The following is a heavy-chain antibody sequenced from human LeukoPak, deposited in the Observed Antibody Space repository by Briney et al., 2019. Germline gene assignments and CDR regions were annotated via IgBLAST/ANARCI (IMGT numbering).Heavy chain of an antibody. D-gene: IGHD3-16*02. V-gene: IGHV2-5*02. Sequence: SGPTLVKPTQTLTLTCTFSGFLLSTSGVGVGWIRQPPGKALEWLALIYWDDDKRYSPSLKSRLTITKDTSKNQVVLTMTNMDPVDTATYYCAHLLRLGELSLFPWFDPWGQGTLVTVSS. CDR1: GFLLSTSGVG. CDR2: IYWDDDK. CDR3: AHLLRLGELSLFPWFDP. J-gene: IGHJ5*02.